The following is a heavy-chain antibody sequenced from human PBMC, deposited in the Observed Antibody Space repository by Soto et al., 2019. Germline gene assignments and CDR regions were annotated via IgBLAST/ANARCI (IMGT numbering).Heavy chain of an antibody. J-gene: IGHJ6*02. CDR3: AKGGVVVAATPYYYYSMDV. CDR1: GFTFSSYA. CDR2: ISGSGGST. D-gene: IGHD2-15*01. V-gene: IGHV3-23*01. Sequence: PGGSLRLSCAASGFTFSSYAMSWVRQAPGKGLEWVSAISGSGGSTYYADSVKGRFTISRDNSKNTLYLQMNSLRAEDTAVYYCAKGGVVVAATPYYYYSMDVWGQGTTVTVSS.